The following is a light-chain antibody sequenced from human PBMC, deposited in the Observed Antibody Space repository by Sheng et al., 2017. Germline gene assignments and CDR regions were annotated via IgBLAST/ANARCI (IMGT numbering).Light chain of an antibody. CDR1: QSVSRY. V-gene: IGKV3-11*01. CDR3: QQRTNWAT. Sequence: EIVLTQSPATLSLSPGDRATLSCRASQSVSRYLAWYQQKPGQAPRLLMYDASNRATGIPARFSGSGSGTDFTLTISSLEPEDSAVYYCQQRTNWATFGQGTRLEIK. J-gene: IGKJ5*01. CDR2: DAS.